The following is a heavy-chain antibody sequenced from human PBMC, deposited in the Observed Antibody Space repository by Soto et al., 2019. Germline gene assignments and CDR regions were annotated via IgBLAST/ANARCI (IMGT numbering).Heavy chain of an antibody. J-gene: IGHJ4*02. Sequence: QVQLVQSGAEVKKPGSSVKVSCKASGGTFSSYTISWVRQAPGQGLEWMGRIIPILGIANYAQKFQGRVTITADKSTSTAYMELSSLRSEDTAVYYCARDEVEMATLSVYWGQGTLVTVSS. CDR3: ARDEVEMATLSVY. CDR1: GGTFSSYT. V-gene: IGHV1-69*08. CDR2: IIPILGIA. D-gene: IGHD5-12*01.